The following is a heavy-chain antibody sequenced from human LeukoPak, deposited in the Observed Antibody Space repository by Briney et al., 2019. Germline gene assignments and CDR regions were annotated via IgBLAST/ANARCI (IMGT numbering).Heavy chain of an antibody. J-gene: IGHJ5*02. D-gene: IGHD3-22*01. V-gene: IGHV3-48*04. CDR1: GFTFSSYS. CDR3: VRVLSGSWDWFDP. CDR2: ISSSSSTV. Sequence: PGGSLRLSCAASGFTFSSYSMNWVRQPPGKGLEWVSHISSSSSTVYYADSVKGRFTISRDNAKNTVYLQMNSLRAEDTALYHCVRVLSGSWDWFDPWGQGTLVTVSS.